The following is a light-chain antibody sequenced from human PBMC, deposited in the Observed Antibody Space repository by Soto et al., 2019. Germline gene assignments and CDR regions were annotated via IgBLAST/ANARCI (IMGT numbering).Light chain of an antibody. J-gene: IGKJ1*01. V-gene: IGKV1-5*03. CDR2: RAS. CDR1: QSINSW. Sequence: DIQMIQSPSTLSASVGDRVTITCRASQSINSWLAWYQQKAGKAPKLLISRASSLESGVPSRFSGSGSGTEFTLTISSLQPDDFETYYCQQYDSYPRTFGQGTKVEIK. CDR3: QQYDSYPRT.